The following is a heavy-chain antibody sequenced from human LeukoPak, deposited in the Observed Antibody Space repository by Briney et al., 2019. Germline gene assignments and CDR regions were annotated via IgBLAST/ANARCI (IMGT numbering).Heavy chain of an antibody. V-gene: IGHV3-15*01. CDR3: TTDASAYYDISTYYP. CDR1: GSTFSNAW. J-gene: IGHJ4*02. D-gene: IGHD3-22*01. CDR2: IKSKTAGGTT. Sequence: GAPLRLCCTASGSTFSNAWMSWVRQAPGKGLEWLGRIKSKTAGGTTDYSAPVKGRFTIFRDDSTITIYFQINILTKDSTAVYYCTTDASAYYDISTYYPWGQGTLVTVSS.